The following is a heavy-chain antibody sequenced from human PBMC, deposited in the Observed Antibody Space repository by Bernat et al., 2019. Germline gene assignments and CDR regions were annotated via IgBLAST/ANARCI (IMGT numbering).Heavy chain of an antibody. CDR1: GFTFSSYA. D-gene: IGHD6-13*01. CDR3: ATTKPTAVPTYFDY. Sequence: QVQLVESGGGVVQPGRSLRLSCAASGFTFSSYAMHWVRQAPGKGLEWVAVISYDGSNKYYADSVKGRFTISRDNSKNTLYLQMNSLRAEDTAVYYCATTKPTAVPTYFDYWGQGTLVTVSS. V-gene: IGHV3-30-3*01. CDR2: ISYDGSNK. J-gene: IGHJ4*02.